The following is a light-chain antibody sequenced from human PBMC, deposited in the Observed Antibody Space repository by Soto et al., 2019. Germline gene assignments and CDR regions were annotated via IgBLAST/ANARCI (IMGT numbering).Light chain of an antibody. Sequence: EIVMTQSPATLSVSPGERATLSCRASQSVSSDLAWYQQIPGQAPRLLIYGASTRATGIPARFSGSGSGTEFTLPIIRLQSEDIGIYYCQQYDSWPYTCAPGSKVHFK. V-gene: IGKV3-15*01. CDR3: QQYDSWPYT. J-gene: IGKJ3*01. CDR2: GAS. CDR1: QSVSSD.